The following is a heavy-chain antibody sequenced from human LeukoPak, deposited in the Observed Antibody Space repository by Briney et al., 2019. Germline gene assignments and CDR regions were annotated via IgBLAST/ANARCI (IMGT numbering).Heavy chain of an antibody. V-gene: IGHV4-59*08. CDR3: ARQLAIIGYCSGGSCYLDGKFDYFDY. D-gene: IGHD2-15*01. CDR2: IYYSGST. J-gene: IGHJ4*02. Sequence: PSETLSLTCTVSGGSISSYYWSWIRQPPGKRLEWIGYIYYSGSTNYNPSLKSRVTISVDTSKSQFSLKLSSVTAADTAVYYCARQLAIIGYCSGGSCYLDGKFDYFDYWGQGTLVTVSS. CDR1: GGSISSYY.